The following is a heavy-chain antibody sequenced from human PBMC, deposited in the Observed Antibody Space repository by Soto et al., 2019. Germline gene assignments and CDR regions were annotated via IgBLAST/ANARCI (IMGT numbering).Heavy chain of an antibody. Sequence: GSLRLSCAASGFTFSSYAMHWVRQAPGKGLEWVAVISYDGSNKYYADSVKGRFTISRDNAKNSLYLQMNSLRAEDTAVYYCARAQSGYWPHYFDYWGQGTLVT. CDR3: ARAQSGYWPHYFDY. D-gene: IGHD3-22*01. J-gene: IGHJ4*02. CDR2: ISYDGSNK. CDR1: GFTFSSYA. V-gene: IGHV3-30-3*01.